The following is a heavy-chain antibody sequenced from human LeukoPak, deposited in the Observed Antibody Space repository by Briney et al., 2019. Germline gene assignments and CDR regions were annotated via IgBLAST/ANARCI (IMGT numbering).Heavy chain of an antibody. V-gene: IGHV1-18*01. CDR1: GYTFTSYG. J-gene: IGHJ4*02. Sequence: ASVKVSCKASGYTFTSYGISRVRQAPGQGLEWMGWISAYNGNTNYAQKLQGRVTMTTDTSTSTAYMELRSLRSDDTAVYYCARGPLYYYDSSGYYPDYWGQGTLVTVSS. CDR2: ISAYNGNT. D-gene: IGHD3-22*01. CDR3: ARGPLYYYDSSGYYPDY.